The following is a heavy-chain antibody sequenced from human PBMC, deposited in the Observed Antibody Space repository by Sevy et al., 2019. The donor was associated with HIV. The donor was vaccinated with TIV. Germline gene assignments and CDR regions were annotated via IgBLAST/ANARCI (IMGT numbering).Heavy chain of an antibody. D-gene: IGHD6-19*01. CDR1: GFIFSSYA. CDR3: AKARYTNGWYVLDY. J-gene: IGHJ4*02. V-gene: IGHV3-23*01. Sequence: GGSLRLSCAASGFIFSSYAMSWVRQAPGKGLEWVSTNSGSGDKTFYADSVKGRFTISRDNSKNTLYLQMNSLRAEDTAVYDCAKARYTNGWYVLDYWGQGTLVTVSS. CDR2: NSGSGDKT.